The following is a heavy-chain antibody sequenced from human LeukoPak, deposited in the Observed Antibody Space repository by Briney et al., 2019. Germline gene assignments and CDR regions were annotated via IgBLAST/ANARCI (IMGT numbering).Heavy chain of an antibody. CDR2: INYSGST. Sequence: NPSETLSLTCAVYGGSFSGYYWSWIRQPPGKGLGWIGEINYSGSTNYNPSLKSRVTISVDTSKNQFSLKLSSVTAADTAVYYCARIRAEGVWGKGTTVTVSS. J-gene: IGHJ6*04. CDR3: ARIRAEGV. V-gene: IGHV4-34*01. CDR1: GGSFSGYY.